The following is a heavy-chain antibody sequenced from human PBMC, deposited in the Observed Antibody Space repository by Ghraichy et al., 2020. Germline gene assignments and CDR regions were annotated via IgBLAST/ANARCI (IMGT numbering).Heavy chain of an antibody. J-gene: IGHJ4*02. D-gene: IGHD6-19*01. Sequence: GSLRLSCAASGFTFTSYVMAWVRQAPGKGLEWVSVITGSGIGTYYADSVKGRFTISRDNSKNTLYLQVNSLRAEDTAVYYCAKIRGSGWYYFDYWGQGTLVTVSS. CDR2: ITGSGIGT. CDR1: GFTFTSYV. V-gene: IGHV3-23*01. CDR3: AKIRGSGWYYFDY.